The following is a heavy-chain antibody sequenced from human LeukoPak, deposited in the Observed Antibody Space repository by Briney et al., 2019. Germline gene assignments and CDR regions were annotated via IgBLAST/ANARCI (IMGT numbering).Heavy chain of an antibody. V-gene: IGHV4-34*01. J-gene: IGHJ6*03. Sequence: SETLSLTCAVYGGSFSGYYWSWIRQPPRKGLGWIGEINHSGSTNYNPSLKSRVTISVDTSKNQFSLKLSSVTAADTAVYYCARRKSRWGNYYYYYDMDVWGKGTTVTISS. CDR3: ARRKSRWGNYYYYYDMDV. CDR1: GGSFSGYY. CDR2: INHSGST. D-gene: IGHD6-13*01.